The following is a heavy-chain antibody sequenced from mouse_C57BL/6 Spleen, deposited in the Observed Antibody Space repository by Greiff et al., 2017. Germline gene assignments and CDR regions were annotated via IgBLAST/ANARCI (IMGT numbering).Heavy chain of an antibody. CDR3: TRCESNLLFDY. CDR1: GYTFTDYE. V-gene: IGHV1-15*01. Sequence: VQLQQSGAELVRPGASVTLSCKASGYTFTDYEMHWVKQTPVHGLEWIGAIDPETGGTAYNQKFKGKAILTADKSSSTAYMELRSLTSEDSAVYYCTRCESNLLFDYWGQGTTLTVSS. J-gene: IGHJ2*01. CDR2: IDPETGGT. D-gene: IGHD2-5*01.